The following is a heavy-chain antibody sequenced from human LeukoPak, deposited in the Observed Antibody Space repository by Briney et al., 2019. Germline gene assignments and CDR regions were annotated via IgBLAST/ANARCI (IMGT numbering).Heavy chain of an antibody. D-gene: IGHD4-17*01. CDR2: ISSTSTTI. CDR3: ERNDGDDAFDI. J-gene: IGHJ3*02. CDR1: GFTFSGYS. Sequence: PGGSLRLSCAASGFTFSGYSMNWFRQAPGRGLEWVSYISSTSTTIYYKDSVKGRFTISRDNAKNSLYLHMTSLRVEDTAVYYCERNDGDDAFDIWGQGTMVTVSS. V-gene: IGHV3-48*01.